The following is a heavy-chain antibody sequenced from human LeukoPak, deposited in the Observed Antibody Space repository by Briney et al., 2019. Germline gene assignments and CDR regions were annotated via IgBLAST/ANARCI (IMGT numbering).Heavy chain of an antibody. CDR3: ARDLSAIRPYYYYYMDV. CDR2: ISAYNGNT. Sequence: ASVKVCCKASGYTFTSYGISWVRQAPGQGLEWMGWISAYNGNTNYAQKLQGRVTMTTDTSTSTAYMELRSLRSDDTAVYYCARDLSAIRPYYYYYMDVWGKGTTVTVSS. J-gene: IGHJ6*03. CDR1: GYTFTSYG. V-gene: IGHV1-18*01. D-gene: IGHD2-2*02.